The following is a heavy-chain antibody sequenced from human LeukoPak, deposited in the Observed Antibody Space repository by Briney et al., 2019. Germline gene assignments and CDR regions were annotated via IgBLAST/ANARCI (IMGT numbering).Heavy chain of an antibody. Sequence: PSETLSLTCTVSGYSISSGYYWGWIRQPPGKGLQWIGTIYHSGSTFYNPSLKSRVTISVDTSKNQFSLRLTSVIAADTAVYYCARGYYDSSGYYANWFDPWGQGTLVTVSS. D-gene: IGHD3-22*01. V-gene: IGHV4-38-2*02. CDR1: GYSISSGYY. CDR2: IYHSGST. J-gene: IGHJ5*02. CDR3: ARGYYDSSGYYANWFDP.